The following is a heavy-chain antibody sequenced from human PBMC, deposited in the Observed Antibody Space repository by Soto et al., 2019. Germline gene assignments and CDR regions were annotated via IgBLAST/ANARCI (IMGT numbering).Heavy chain of an antibody. CDR2: IVVASGIT. Sequence: QMQLVQSGPEVKKPGTSVKVSCRTSGFTFTSSAVQWVQQTRGQRLEWIGWIVVASGITHYAQKFQERVTFTRNMXXXXXXXXXXXXXXXXXXXXXXXXXXPYLTGKAGHYWGHGTLVTVS. V-gene: IGHV1-58*01. CDR3: XXXXPYLTGKAGHY. CDR1: GFTFTSSA. J-gene: IGHJ4*01. D-gene: IGHD3-9*01.